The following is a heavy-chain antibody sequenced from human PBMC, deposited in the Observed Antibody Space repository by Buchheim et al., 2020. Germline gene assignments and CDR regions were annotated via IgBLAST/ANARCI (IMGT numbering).Heavy chain of an antibody. J-gene: IGHJ6*02. Sequence: EVQLLESGGGLVQPGGSLRLSCAASGFTFSSYAMSWVRQAPGKGLEWVSAISGSGGSTYYADSVKGRFTLYRDNSKNTLYLQMNSLRAEDTAVYYCAKDRGYYGSGSGYGMDVWGQGTT. V-gene: IGHV3-23*01. CDR3: AKDRGYYGSGSGYGMDV. D-gene: IGHD3-10*01. CDR1: GFTFSSYA. CDR2: ISGSGGST.